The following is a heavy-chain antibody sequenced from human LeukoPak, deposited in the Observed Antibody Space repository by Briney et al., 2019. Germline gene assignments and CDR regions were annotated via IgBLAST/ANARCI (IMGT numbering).Heavy chain of an antibody. D-gene: IGHD3-10*01. CDR3: AKTHASGNYGDY. Sequence: GGSLRLSCAASGFSFRNYAMHWVRQTPGKGLGGVAFIRYDGSNEYYADSVKGRFTISRDNSKNTLYLQMNSLKTEDTAVYYCAKTHASGNYGDYWGQGTLVTVSS. CDR2: IRYDGSNE. CDR1: GFSFRNYA. J-gene: IGHJ4*02. V-gene: IGHV3-30*02.